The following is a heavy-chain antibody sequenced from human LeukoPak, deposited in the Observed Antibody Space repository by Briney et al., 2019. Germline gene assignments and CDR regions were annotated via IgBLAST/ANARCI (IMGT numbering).Heavy chain of an antibody. CDR1: GGTFSSYT. Sequence: ASVKVSCKASGGTFSSYTISWVRQAPGQGLEWMGRIIPILGIANYAQKFQGRVTIPADKSTSTAYMELSSLRSEDTAVYYCARDPHCSSTSCYTRGDDWFDPWGQGTLVTVSS. CDR2: IIPILGIA. CDR3: ARDPHCSSTSCYTRGDDWFDP. V-gene: IGHV1-69*04. D-gene: IGHD2-2*02. J-gene: IGHJ5*02.